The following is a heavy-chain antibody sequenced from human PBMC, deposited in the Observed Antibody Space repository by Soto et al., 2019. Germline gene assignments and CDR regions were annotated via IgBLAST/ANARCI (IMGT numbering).Heavy chain of an antibody. CDR1: GFTVSSNY. J-gene: IGHJ6*03. CDR2: IYSGGST. V-gene: IGHV3-53*04. CDR3: ARASLEDYYYYYCYMDV. D-gene: IGHD4-17*01. Sequence: PGGSLRLSCAASGFTVSSNYMSWVRQAPGKGLEWVSVIYSGGSTYYADSVKGRLTISRHNSKNTLYLQMNSLRAEDTAVYYCARASLEDYYYYYCYMDVWGKGTTVTVSS.